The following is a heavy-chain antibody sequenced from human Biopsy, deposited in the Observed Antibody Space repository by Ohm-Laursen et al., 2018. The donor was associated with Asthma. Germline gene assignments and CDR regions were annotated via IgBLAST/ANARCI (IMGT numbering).Heavy chain of an antibody. V-gene: IGHV3-30*03. J-gene: IGHJ4*02. Sequence: SLRLSCAASGFMFRSFGMHWVRQAPGKGLEWVAVISYDGNHRFYEDSVKGRFTISRDNSMNTLYLHMNSLRVEDTAVYYCARGLDYSGRSGFDYWGQGTLVTVSS. CDR2: ISYDGNHR. CDR1: GFMFRSFG. CDR3: ARGLDYSGRSGFDY. D-gene: IGHD3-10*01.